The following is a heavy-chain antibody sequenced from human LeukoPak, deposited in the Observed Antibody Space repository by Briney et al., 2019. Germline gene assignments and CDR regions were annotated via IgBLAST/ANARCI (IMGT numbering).Heavy chain of an antibody. J-gene: IGHJ5*02. D-gene: IGHD2-2*01. CDR1: GYTFTSYY. Sequence: GASVKVSCKASGYTFTSYYMHWVRQAPGQGLEWMGIINPSGGSTSYAQKFQGRVTMTRDMSTSTVYMELSSLRSEDTAVYYCARDVRKYQPLYWFDPWGQGTLVTVSS. V-gene: IGHV1-46*01. CDR2: INPSGGST. CDR3: ARDVRKYQPLYWFDP.